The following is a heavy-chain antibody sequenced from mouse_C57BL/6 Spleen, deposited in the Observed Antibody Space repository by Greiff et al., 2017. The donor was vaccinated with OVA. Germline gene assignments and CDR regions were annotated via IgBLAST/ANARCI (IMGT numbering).Heavy chain of an antibody. V-gene: IGHV3-6*01. Sequence: ESGPGLVKPSQSLSLTCSVTGYSITSGYYWNWIRQFPGNKLEWMGYISYDGSNNYNPSLKNRISITRDTSKNQFFLKLNSVTTEDTATYYCARSYYSNYGSAMDYWGQGTSVTVSS. CDR1: GYSITSGYY. CDR2: ISYDGSN. D-gene: IGHD2-5*01. J-gene: IGHJ4*01. CDR3: ARSYYSNYGSAMDY.